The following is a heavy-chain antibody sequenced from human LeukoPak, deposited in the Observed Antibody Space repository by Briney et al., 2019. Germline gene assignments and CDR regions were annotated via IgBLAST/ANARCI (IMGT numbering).Heavy chain of an antibody. J-gene: IGHJ6*02. CDR1: GGSISSYY. D-gene: IGHD1-26*01. CDR2: IYTSGST. CDR3: ARLRGGSYAPDAYFYYGMDV. Sequence: SETLSLTCTVSGGSISSYYWSWIRRPAGKGLEWIGRIYTSGSTNYNPSLKSRVTISVDTSKNQFSLKLRSVTASDTAVYYCARLRGGSYAPDAYFYYGMDVWGQGTTVIVSS. V-gene: IGHV4-4*07.